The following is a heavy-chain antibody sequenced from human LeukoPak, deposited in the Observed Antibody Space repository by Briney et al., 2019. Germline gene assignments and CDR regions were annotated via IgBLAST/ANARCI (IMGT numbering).Heavy chain of an antibody. CDR1: GFTFDDYT. J-gene: IGHJ4*02. Sequence: GRSLRLSCAASGFTFDDYTMHWVRQAPGKGLEWVSGITWNSGSIGYADSVRGRFTISRDNAKNSLYLEMNSLRAEDTALYYCAKEDPFASWGQGTLVTVSS. CDR3: AKEDPFAS. CDR2: ITWNSGSI. V-gene: IGHV3-9*01.